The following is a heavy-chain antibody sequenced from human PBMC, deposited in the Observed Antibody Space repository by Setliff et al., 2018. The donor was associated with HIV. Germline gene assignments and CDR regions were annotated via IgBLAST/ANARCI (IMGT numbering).Heavy chain of an antibody. Sequence: GASVKVSCKASGGSISISVISWVRQDPGQGLEWMGGILGTPKYAQKFQGRVAITADESTSTAYMELSNLRSEDTAVYYCASHLKLAATGTCDYWGQGTLVTVSS. D-gene: IGHD6-13*01. J-gene: IGHJ4*02. CDR1: GGSISISV. CDR2: ILGTP. CDR3: ASHLKLAATGTCDY. V-gene: IGHV1-69*13.